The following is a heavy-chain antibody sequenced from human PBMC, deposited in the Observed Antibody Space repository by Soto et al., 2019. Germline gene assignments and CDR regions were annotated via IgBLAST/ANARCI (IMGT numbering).Heavy chain of an antibody. V-gene: IGHV3-23*01. CDR2: ISGNGGDYT. CDR1: GFTFSTYA. J-gene: IGHJ6*03. CDR3: AKLADLRYYYMDV. Sequence: GGSLRLSCAASGFTFSTYAMSWVRQAPRKGLEWVSAISGNGGDYTYYADSVKGRFTISRDNSKNTLYLQMNSLRAEDTAVYYCAKLADLRYYYMDVWGKGTTVTVSS.